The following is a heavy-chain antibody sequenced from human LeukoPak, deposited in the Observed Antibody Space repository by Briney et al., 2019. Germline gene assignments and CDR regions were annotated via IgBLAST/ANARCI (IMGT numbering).Heavy chain of an antibody. CDR3: AKCIVSAAIDNAFDI. CDR2: ISGSGRSK. J-gene: IGHJ3*02. D-gene: IGHD2-2*01. V-gene: IGHV3-23*01. CDR1: GFTFNSYA. Sequence: GGSLSLSCTASGFTFNSYAMSWVRQAPGKGLEWVSAISGSGRSKYYAASVKGRFTISRDNSKNTLYLQMTSLRAEDTAVYYCAKCIVSAAIDNAFDIWGQGTMVTVSS.